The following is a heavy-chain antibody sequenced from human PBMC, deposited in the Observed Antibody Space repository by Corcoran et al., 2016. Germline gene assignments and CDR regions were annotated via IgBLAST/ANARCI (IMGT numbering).Heavy chain of an antibody. Sequence: QVQLQESGPGLVKPSETLSLTCTVSGGSISSYYWSWIRQPPGKGLEWIGYIYYSGSTNYNPSLKSRVTISVDTSKNQFPLKLSSVTAADTAVYYCARGPAGAIDYWGQGTLVTVSS. V-gene: IGHV4-59*01. D-gene: IGHD1-26*01. CDR2: IYYSGST. J-gene: IGHJ4*02. CDR3: ARGPAGAIDY. CDR1: GGSISSYY.